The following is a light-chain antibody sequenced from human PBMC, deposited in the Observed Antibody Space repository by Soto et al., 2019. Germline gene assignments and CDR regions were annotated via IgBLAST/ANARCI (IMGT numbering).Light chain of an antibody. Sequence: QSVLTQPASVSGSPGQSIAISCTGTSSDVGAYNYVSWYQRHPGKAPKLMIYDVSNRPSGVSDRFSGSKSGNMASLTISGLQAEDEADYYCSSYTSSSTLVFGGGTKVTVL. CDR1: SSDVGAYNY. CDR3: SSYTSSSTLV. J-gene: IGLJ2*01. V-gene: IGLV2-14*03. CDR2: DVS.